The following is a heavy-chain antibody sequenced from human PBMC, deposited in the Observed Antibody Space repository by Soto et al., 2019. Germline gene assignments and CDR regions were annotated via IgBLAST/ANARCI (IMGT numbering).Heavy chain of an antibody. V-gene: IGHV3-48*02. Sequence: EVQLVESGGGLVQPGGSLRVSCVASGFTFSSYALNWVRQAPGKGLEWGSYISVGGGAIFYAAFVKGRFTISRGDATNSLHRQMTSLRDEDAAVYYCVRDHRCAFEFWGQGPMVPVSS. CDR1: GFTFSSYA. CDR2: ISVGGGAI. CDR3: VRDHRCAFEF. J-gene: IGHJ3*01.